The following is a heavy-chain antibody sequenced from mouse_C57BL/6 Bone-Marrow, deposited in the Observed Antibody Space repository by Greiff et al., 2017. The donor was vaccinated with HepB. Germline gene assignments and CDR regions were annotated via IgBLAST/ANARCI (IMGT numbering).Heavy chain of an antibody. J-gene: IGHJ4*01. Sequence: VKLMESGPGLVAPSPSLSITCTVSGFSLTSYGVDWVRQPPGKGLEWLGVICGGGSTNYNSALMSRLSISKDNSKSQVCLKMNSLQTDDTAMYYCAKHRYDYDYAMDYWGQGTSVTVSS. CDR3: AKHRYDYDYAMDY. V-gene: IGHV2-9*01. CDR1: GFSLTSYG. D-gene: IGHD2-4*01. CDR2: ICGGGST.